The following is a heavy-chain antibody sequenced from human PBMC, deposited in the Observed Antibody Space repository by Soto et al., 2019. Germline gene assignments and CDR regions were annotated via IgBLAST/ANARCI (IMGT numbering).Heavy chain of an antibody. CDR1: GFTFSSYA. D-gene: IGHD6-6*01. CDR2: ISGSGGST. CDR3: AKMREQLVLECGY. J-gene: IGHJ4*02. V-gene: IGHV3-23*01. Sequence: EVQLLESGGGLVQPGGSLRLSCAASGFTFSSYAMSWVRQAQGKGLEWVSAISGSGGSTYYADSVKGRFTISRDNSKNTLYLQMNSLRAEDTAVYYCAKMREQLVLECGYWGQGTLVTVSS.